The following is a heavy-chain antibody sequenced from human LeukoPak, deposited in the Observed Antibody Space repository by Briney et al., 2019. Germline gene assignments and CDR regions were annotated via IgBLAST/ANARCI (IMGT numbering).Heavy chain of an antibody. CDR2: ISSSSTTI. CDR1: GFTFSSYS. V-gene: IGHV3-48*01. D-gene: IGHD5-24*01. CDR3: ARDERWVAALDY. J-gene: IGHJ4*02. Sequence: PGGSLRLSCAASGFTFSSYSMMWVRQAPGKGLEWVSYISSSSTTIHYADSVKGRFTISRDNAKNSVYLQMNSLRAEDTAVYYCARDERWVAALDYWGQGTLVTVSS.